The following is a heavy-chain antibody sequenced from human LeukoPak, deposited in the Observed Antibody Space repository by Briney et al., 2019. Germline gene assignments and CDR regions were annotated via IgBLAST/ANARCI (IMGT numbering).Heavy chain of an antibody. J-gene: IGHJ4*02. CDR1: GFTFSSYA. Sequence: GRSLRLSCAASGFTFSSYAMHWVRQAPGKGLEYVSAISSYGGSTYYANSVKGRFTISRDNSKNTLYLQMGSLRAEDMAVYYCARETPGGAADYWGQGTLVTVSS. V-gene: IGHV3-64*01. D-gene: IGHD1-26*01. CDR2: ISSYGGST. CDR3: ARETPGGAADY.